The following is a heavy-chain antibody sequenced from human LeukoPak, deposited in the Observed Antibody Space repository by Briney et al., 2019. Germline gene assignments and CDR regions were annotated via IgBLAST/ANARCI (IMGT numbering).Heavy chain of an antibody. CDR3: ARGLNYYDSSGLGFDY. Sequence: SETLSLTCAVYGGSFSGYYWSWIRQPPGKGLEWVGEISHSGSTNYNPSLKSRVTISVDTSKNQFSLKLSSVTAADTAVYYCARGLNYYDSSGLGFDYWGQGTLVTVSS. J-gene: IGHJ4*02. CDR2: ISHSGST. CDR1: GGSFSGYY. D-gene: IGHD3-22*01. V-gene: IGHV4-34*01.